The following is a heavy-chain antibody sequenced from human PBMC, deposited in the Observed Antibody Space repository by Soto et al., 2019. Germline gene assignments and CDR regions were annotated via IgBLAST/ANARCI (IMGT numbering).Heavy chain of an antibody. Sequence: SLSLTCTVCGASISSGCYYGSCIRQHPGKGLEWIGYIYYSGSTYYNPSLKSRVTISVDTSKNQFSLKLSSVTAADTAVYYCEIEEQQLVRYWGQGTLVTVSS. V-gene: IGHV4-31*03. J-gene: IGHJ4*02. CDR1: GASISSGCYY. CDR3: EIEEQQLVRY. CDR2: IYYSGST. D-gene: IGHD6-13*01.